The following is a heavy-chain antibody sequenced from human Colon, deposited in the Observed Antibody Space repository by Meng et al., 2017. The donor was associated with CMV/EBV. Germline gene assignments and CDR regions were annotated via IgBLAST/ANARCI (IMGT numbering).Heavy chain of an antibody. Sequence: ASVKVSCKASGYTFTSNYMHWVRQAPGQGLEWMGIINPSGGSTSYAQKFQGRVTMTRDTSTSTVYMELSSLRSEDTAVYYCARGSPLQGTSFYGWFDPWGQGTLVTVSS. D-gene: IGHD2-2*01. CDR2: INPSGGST. V-gene: IGHV1-46*01. CDR3: ARGSPLQGTSFYGWFDP. J-gene: IGHJ5*02. CDR1: GYTFTSNY.